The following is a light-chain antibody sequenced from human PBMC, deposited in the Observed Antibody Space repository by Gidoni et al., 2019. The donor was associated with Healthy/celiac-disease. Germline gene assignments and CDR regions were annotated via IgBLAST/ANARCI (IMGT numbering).Light chain of an antibody. Sequence: AIRMTQSPSSFSASTGDRVTITCRASQGISSYLAWYQKKPGKAPKLLIYAASTLQSGVPSRFSGSGSGTDFTLTISCLQSEDFATYYCQQYYSYPSFGGGTKVEIK. V-gene: IGKV1-8*01. CDR2: AAS. CDR3: QQYYSYPS. CDR1: QGISSY. J-gene: IGKJ4*01.